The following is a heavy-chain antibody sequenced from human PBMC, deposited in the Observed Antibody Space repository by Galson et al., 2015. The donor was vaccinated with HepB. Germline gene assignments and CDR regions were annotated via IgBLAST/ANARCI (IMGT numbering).Heavy chain of an antibody. CDR2: IIPIFGIA. CDR1: GGTFSSYA. J-gene: IGHJ6*03. Sequence: SVKVSCKASGGTFSSYAISWVRQAPGQGLEWMGGIIPIFGIANYAQKFQGRVTITADESTSTAYMELSSLRSEDTAVYYCARCPYGDYDYYYYYYMDVWGKGTTVTVSS. V-gene: IGHV1-69*13. D-gene: IGHD4-17*01. CDR3: ARCPYGDYDYYYYYYMDV.